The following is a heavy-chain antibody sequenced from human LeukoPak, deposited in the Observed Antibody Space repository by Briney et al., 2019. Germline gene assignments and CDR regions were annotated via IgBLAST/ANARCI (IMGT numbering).Heavy chain of an antibody. CDR3: AKDFEGFTVTSPY. CDR2: ISGSGGST. Sequence: PGGSLRLSCAVSGFTFSSYVMTWVRQVPGKGLEWVSAISGSGGSTYYADSVKGRFTISRDNSKNTLYLQMNSLRAEDTAVYYCAKDFEGFTVTSPYWGQGTLVTVSS. CDR1: GFTFSSYV. D-gene: IGHD4-17*01. V-gene: IGHV3-23*01. J-gene: IGHJ4*02.